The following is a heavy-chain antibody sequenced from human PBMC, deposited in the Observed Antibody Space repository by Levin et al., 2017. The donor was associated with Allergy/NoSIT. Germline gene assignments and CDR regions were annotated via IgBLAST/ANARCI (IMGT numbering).Heavy chain of an antibody. CDR1: GYTLSEVS. Sequence: ASVKVSCKVSGYTLSEVSIHWVRQAPGKGLEWMGGFDTEDGEAIYAQKFQGRVTMTEDTSTDTSYMELSSLRSEDTAVYYCATGERGCTGGGCYADLDYWGQGTLVIVSS. CDR3: ATGERGCTGGGCYADLDY. CDR2: FDTEDGEA. D-gene: IGHD2-15*01. V-gene: IGHV1-24*01. J-gene: IGHJ4*02.